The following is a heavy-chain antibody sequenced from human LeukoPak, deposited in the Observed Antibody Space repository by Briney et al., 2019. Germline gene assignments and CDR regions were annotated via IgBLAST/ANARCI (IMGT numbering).Heavy chain of an antibody. CDR1: GFTVSSNY. CDR3: ARAKPKNMVRGLIMRRESRYYFDY. V-gene: IGHV3-53*01. Sequence: GGSLRLSCAASGFTVSSNYMSWVRQAPGNGLEWVSVIYSGGSTYYADPVKGRFTISRDNSRSTLYIQMNSMRAEDTAVYYCARAKPKNMVRGLIMRRESRYYFDYWGQGTLVTVSS. CDR2: IYSGGST. D-gene: IGHD3-10*01. J-gene: IGHJ4*02.